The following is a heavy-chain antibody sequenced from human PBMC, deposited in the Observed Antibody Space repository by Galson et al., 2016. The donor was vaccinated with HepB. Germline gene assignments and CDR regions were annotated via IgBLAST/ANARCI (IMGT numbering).Heavy chain of an antibody. CDR2: INHLGSP. J-gene: IGHJ4*01. CDR1: GRTFNAYY. V-gene: IGHV4-34*01. D-gene: IGHD3-10*01. CDR3: ARFEGSGSYFVDQ. Sequence: SETLSLTCAVYGRTFNAYYWNWIRQPPGKGLEWIGEINHLGSPKYNPSLESRITISVDTSKSQFSLKLSSVTAADTAVYYCARFEGSGSYFVDQWGQGTLVTVSS.